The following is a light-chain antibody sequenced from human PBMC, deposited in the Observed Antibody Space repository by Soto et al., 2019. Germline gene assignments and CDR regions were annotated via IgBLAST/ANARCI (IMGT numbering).Light chain of an antibody. J-gene: IGKJ4*01. CDR3: QQYNKWPLT. V-gene: IGKV3-15*01. CDR1: QSVSNN. Sequence: EIVMTQSPATLSVSPGERATLSCRASQSVSNNLAWYQQKSGQAPRLLIYFASTRATGIPARFSGSGSGTEFTLTISSLQSEDFAVYYCQQYNKWPLTFGRGTKVETK. CDR2: FAS.